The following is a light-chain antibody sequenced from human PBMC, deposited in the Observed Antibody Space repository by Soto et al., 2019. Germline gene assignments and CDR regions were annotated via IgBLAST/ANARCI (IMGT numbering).Light chain of an antibody. CDR2: DVS. J-gene: IGLJ1*01. Sequence: QSALTLRPSVSGSPGQSVTISCTGTSSDIGGYNYVSWYQQLPGKAPKLMIYDVSKRPSGVPDRFSGSNSGNTSSLTISGLQAEDEADYYCCSYAGTTHVFGIGTKLTVL. CDR3: CSYAGTTHV. V-gene: IGLV2-11*01. CDR1: SSDIGGYNY.